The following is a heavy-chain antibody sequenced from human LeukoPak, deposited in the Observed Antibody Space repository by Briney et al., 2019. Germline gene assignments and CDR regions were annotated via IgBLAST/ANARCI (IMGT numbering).Heavy chain of an antibody. CDR2: INPSGGTT. CDR3: ARGVLYDSSVYSSSAWFDP. CDR1: GYTFTGYY. D-gene: IGHD3-22*01. Sequence: KVSCKASGYTFTGYYMHWVRQAPGQGLEWMAIINPSGGTTSCAQKFQGRVAMTRDMSTSTVYMELSSLRSEDTAVYYCARGVLYDSSVYSSSAWFDPWGQGTLVTVSS. V-gene: IGHV1-46*01. J-gene: IGHJ5*02.